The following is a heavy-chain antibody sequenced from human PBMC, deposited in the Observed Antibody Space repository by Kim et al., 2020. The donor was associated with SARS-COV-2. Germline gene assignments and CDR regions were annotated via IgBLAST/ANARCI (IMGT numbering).Heavy chain of an antibody. CDR1: GGSFSAYY. CDR3: ARGFIGSPWVPYYYYGMD. D-gene: IGHD6-13*01. CDR2: INHSGST. J-gene: IGHJ6*01. V-gene: IGHV4-34*01. Sequence: SETLSLTCAVYGGSFSAYYWSWIRQPPGKGLEWIGEINHSGSTNYNPSLKSRVTISVDTSKNQFSLKLSSVTAADTAVYYCARGFIGSPWVPYYYYGMD.